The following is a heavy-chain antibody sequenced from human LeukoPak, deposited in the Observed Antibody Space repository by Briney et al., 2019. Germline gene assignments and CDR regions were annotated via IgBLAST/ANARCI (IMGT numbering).Heavy chain of an antibody. CDR1: GGSISGYY. D-gene: IGHD3-16*01. CDR3: VRDDYLGS. Sequence: PSETLSLTCTVSGGSISGYYWIWIRQPPGKGLEWIGDIYQNGRTNYNPSLQSRVTTSLDTSKNQISLKLSPVTAADTAVYYCVRDDYLGSWGLGTLVTVSS. CDR2: IYQNGRT. V-gene: IGHV4-59*01. J-gene: IGHJ5*02.